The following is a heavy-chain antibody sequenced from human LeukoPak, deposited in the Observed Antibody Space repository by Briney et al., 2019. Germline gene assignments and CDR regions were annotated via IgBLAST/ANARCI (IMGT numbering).Heavy chain of an antibody. Sequence: GGSLRLSCAASGFTFSSYAMHWVRQAPGKGLEWVAVISYDGSNKYYADSVKGRFTISRDNSKNTLYLQMNSLRAEDTAVYYSARDGEKRWLHGMEGWENNWFDRWGQGTLVTVSS. D-gene: IGHD5-24*01. CDR1: GFTFSSYA. CDR3: ARDGEKRWLHGMEGWENNWFDR. J-gene: IGHJ5*02. CDR2: ISYDGSNK. V-gene: IGHV3-30*01.